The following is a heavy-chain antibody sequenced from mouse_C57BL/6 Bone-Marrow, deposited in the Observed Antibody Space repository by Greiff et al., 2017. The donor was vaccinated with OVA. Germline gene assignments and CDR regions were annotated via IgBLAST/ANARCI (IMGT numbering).Heavy chain of an antibody. D-gene: IGHD3-3*01. J-gene: IGHJ2*01. CDR1: GFTFSDYG. Sequence: EVHLVESGGGLVQPGGSLKLSCAASGFTFSDYGMAWVRQAPRKGPEWVAFISNLAYSIYYADTVTGRFTISRENAKNTLYLEMSSLRSEDTAMYYCARIRDLYYFDYWGQGTTLTVSS. V-gene: IGHV5-15*01. CDR3: ARIRDLYYFDY. CDR2: ISNLAYSI.